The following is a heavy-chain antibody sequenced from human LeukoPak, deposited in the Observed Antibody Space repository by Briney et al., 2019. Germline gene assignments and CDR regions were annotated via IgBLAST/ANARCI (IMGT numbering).Heavy chain of an antibody. CDR2: IWYDGSNK. Sequence: GGSLRLSCAASGFTFTSYWMHWVRQAPGKGLEWVAVIWYDGSNKYYADSVKGRFTISRDNSKNTLYLQMNSLRAEDTAVYYCARVWNDWLFDYWGQGTLVTVSS. V-gene: IGHV3-33*08. CDR1: GFTFTSYW. D-gene: IGHD1-1*01. J-gene: IGHJ4*02. CDR3: ARVWNDWLFDY.